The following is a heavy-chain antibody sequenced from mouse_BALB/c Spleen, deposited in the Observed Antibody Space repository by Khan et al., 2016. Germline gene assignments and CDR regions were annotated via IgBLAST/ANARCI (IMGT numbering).Heavy chain of an antibody. V-gene: IGHV3-2*02. J-gene: IGHJ4*01. CDR3: ARSDYGDKDAMDY. D-gene: IGHD1-1*01. CDR1: GYSITSDYA. CDR2: IGYSGST. Sequence: EVQLQESGPGLVKPSQSLSLTCTVTGYSITSDYAWNWIRQFPGNRLEWMGYIGYSGSTSYNPSLKSRISITRDTSKNQFFLQLNSVTSEDTATYYCARSDYGDKDAMDYWGQGTSVTVSS.